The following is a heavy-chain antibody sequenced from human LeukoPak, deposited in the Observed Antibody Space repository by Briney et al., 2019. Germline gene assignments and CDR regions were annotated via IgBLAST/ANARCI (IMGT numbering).Heavy chain of an antibody. CDR1: GGSISSSSYY. V-gene: IGHV4-39*01. Sequence: PSETLSLTCTVSGGSISSSSYYWGWLRQPPGKGREWMGSIYYSGSTYYNPSLKSRVTISVDTSKNQFYLKLSCVTAADTAVYYCARLLCSSTSCNYYYYMDVWGKGTTVTVSS. D-gene: IGHD2-2*01. CDR3: ARLLCSSTSCNYYYYMDV. CDR2: IYYSGST. J-gene: IGHJ6*03.